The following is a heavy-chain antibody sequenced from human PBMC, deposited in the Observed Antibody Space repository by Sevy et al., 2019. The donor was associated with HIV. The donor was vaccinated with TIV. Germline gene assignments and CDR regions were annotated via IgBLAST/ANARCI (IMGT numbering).Heavy chain of an antibody. CDR3: ARHGDYGCNLDFDY. CDR2: IYYSGST. V-gene: IGHV4-39*01. Sequence: SETLSLTCTVSGGSISSSSYYWGWIRQPPGKGLEWIGSIYYSGSTYYNPSLKSRVTISVVTSKNRFSLKLSSVTAADTAVYYCARHGDYGCNLDFDYWGQGTLVTVSS. CDR1: GGSISSSSYY. D-gene: IGHD4-17*01. J-gene: IGHJ4*02.